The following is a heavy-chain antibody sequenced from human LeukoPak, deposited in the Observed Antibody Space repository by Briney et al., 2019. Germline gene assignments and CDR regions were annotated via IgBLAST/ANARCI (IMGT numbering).Heavy chain of an antibody. CDR3: AKGGFGVVIGMIDY. D-gene: IGHD3-3*01. CDR2: ISGSGGST. CDR1: GFTFSSYA. Sequence: SGGSLRLSCAASGFTFSSYAMSWVRQAPGKGLEWVSAISGSGGSTYHADSVKGRFTISRDNSKNTLYLQMNSLRAEDTAVYYCAKGGFGVVIGMIDYWGQGTLVTVSS. V-gene: IGHV3-23*01. J-gene: IGHJ4*02.